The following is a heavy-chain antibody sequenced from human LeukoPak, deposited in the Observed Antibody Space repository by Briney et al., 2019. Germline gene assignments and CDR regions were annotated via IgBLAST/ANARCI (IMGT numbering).Heavy chain of an antibody. V-gene: IGHV3-15*01. CDR2: IKSKTDGGTT. CDR3: TAAPKNYYDSSGPPPRNYYYYMDV. Sequence: TGGSLRLSCAASGFTFSNAWMSWVRQAPGKGLEWVGRIKSKTDGGTTDYAAPVKGRFTISRDDSKNTLYLQMNSLKTEDTAVYYCTAAPKNYYDSSGPPPRNYYYYMDVWGKGTTVTISS. CDR1: GFTFSNAW. J-gene: IGHJ6*03. D-gene: IGHD3-22*01.